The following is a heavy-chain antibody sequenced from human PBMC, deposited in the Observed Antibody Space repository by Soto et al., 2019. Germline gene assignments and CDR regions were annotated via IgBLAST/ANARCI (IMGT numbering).Heavy chain of an antibody. CDR3: ARDGGFCTNGVCPVYYYYGMDV. V-gene: IGHV4-30-4*01. D-gene: IGHD2-8*01. CDR1: GGSISSGEYY. Sequence: QVQLQESGPGLVKPSQTLSLTCTVSGGSISSGEYYWSWIRQPPGKGLEWIGNIYYSGTTYYNPSLKSRVTISVDPSKNQFSLKLSSVTAADTAVYYCARDGGFCTNGVCPVYYYYGMDVWGQGTTVTVSS. CDR2: IYYSGTT. J-gene: IGHJ6*02.